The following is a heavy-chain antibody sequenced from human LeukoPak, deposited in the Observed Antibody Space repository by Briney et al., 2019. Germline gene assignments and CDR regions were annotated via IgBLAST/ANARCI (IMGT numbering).Heavy chain of an antibody. J-gene: IGHJ4*02. Sequence: PSETLSLTCTVSGGSISSYYWSWIRQPPGKGLEWIGYIYYSGSTNYNPSLKSRVTISVDTSKNQFSLKLSSVTAADTAVYYCARVRYYDSSGYQPTPHLDYWGQGTLVTVSS. CDR1: GGSISSYY. CDR2: IYYSGST. D-gene: IGHD3-22*01. V-gene: IGHV4-59*01. CDR3: ARVRYYDSSGYQPTPHLDY.